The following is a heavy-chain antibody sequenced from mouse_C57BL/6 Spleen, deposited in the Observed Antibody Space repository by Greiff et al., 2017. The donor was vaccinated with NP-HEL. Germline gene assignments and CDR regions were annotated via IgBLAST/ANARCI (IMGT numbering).Heavy chain of an antibody. J-gene: IGHJ1*03. Sequence: VQLQQSGPELVKPGASVKISCKASGYTFTDYYMNWVKQSHGKSLEWIGDINPNNGGTSYNQKFKGKATLTVDKSSSTAYMELRSLTSEDSAVYYCARGNYLSRDWYFDVWGTGTTVTVSS. CDR1: GYTFTDYY. V-gene: IGHV1-26*01. CDR3: ARGNYLSRDWYFDV. CDR2: INPNNGGT. D-gene: IGHD1-1*01.